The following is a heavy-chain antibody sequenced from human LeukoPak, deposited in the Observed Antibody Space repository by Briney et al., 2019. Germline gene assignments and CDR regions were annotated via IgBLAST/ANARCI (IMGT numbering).Heavy chain of an antibody. CDR1: GGSFSGYY. V-gene: IGHV4-34*01. CDR2: INHSGSA. J-gene: IGHJ4*02. CDR3: ARGFAY. Sequence: SETLSLTCAVYGGSFSGYYWSWIRQPPGKGLEWIGEINHSGSANYNPSLRSRVTISVDTSKNQFSLKLSSVTAADTAVYYCARGFAYWGQGTLVTVSS.